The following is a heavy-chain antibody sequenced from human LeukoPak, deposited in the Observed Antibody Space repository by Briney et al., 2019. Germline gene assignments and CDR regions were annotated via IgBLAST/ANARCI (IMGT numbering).Heavy chain of an antibody. Sequence: GGSLRLSCAASGFTFSSYGMSWVRQAPGKGLEWVSAISGSGDSTYYADSVKGRFTISRDNSKNTLYLQMNSLRAEDTAVYYCAKEGITMVRGVIITFSRDWYFDLWGRGTLVTVSS. CDR1: GFTFSSYG. D-gene: IGHD3-10*01. CDR2: ISGSGDST. CDR3: AKEGITMVRGVIITFSRDWYFDL. J-gene: IGHJ2*01. V-gene: IGHV3-23*01.